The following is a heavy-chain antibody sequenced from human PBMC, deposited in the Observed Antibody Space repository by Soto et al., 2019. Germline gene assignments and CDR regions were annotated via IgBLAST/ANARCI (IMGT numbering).Heavy chain of an antibody. CDR3: ARAYSSGWYYFDY. D-gene: IGHD6-19*01. Sequence: PGGSLRLSCAASGFTFSSYAMNWVRQAPGKGLEWVSVIYSGGSTYYADSVKGRFTISRDNSKNTLYLQMNSLRAEDTAVYYCARAYSSGWYYFDYWGQGTLVTVSS. CDR1: GFTFSSYA. V-gene: IGHV3-66*01. J-gene: IGHJ4*02. CDR2: IYSGGST.